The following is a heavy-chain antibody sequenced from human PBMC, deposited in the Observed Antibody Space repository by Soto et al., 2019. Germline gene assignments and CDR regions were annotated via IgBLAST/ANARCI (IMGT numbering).Heavy chain of an antibody. J-gene: IGHJ3*01. CDR3: PRAEVRFGEIWAFDL. V-gene: IGHV3-30*03. CDR1: WFPFRDYA. D-gene: IGHD3-10*01. Sequence: GGSLRLSCSAPWFPFRDYAMHWVPQAPGKGMEWVAVILFDGNKKYYADSVNGRVAVSRNSPKNTVNGEMKSLRAEDTAVYYCPRAEVRFGEIWAFDLWGQVTMVT. CDR2: ILFDGNKK.